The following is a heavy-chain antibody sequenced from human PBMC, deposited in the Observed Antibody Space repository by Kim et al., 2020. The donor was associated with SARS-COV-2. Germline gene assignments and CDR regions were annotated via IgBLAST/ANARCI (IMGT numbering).Heavy chain of an antibody. CDR2: ISSYSNYI. Sequence: GGSLRLSCVASGFMFSAYRMDWVRQAPGKGPEWVSSISSYSNYIYYADSVKGRFTISRDNAKNSVFLQMNSLRPEDTAVYYCVTDVRASVWGIWGHGTLVTVSS. CDR3: VTDVRASVWGI. J-gene: IGHJ4*01. V-gene: IGHV3-21*01. D-gene: IGHD3-16*01. CDR1: GFMFSAYR.